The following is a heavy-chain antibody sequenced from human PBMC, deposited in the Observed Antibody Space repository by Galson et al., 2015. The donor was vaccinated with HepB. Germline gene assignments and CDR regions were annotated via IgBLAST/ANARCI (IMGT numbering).Heavy chain of an antibody. D-gene: IGHD5-24*01. J-gene: IGHJ4*02. CDR2: INHSGST. V-gene: IGHV4-34*01. CDR3: ARGRRWLPFDY. Sequence: ETLSLTCAIYGGSFSGYYWSWIRQPPGKGLEWIGEINHSGSTNYNPSLKSRVTISVDTSKNQFSLKLSSVTAADTAVFYCARGRRWLPFDYWGQGTLVTVSS. CDR1: GGSFSGYY.